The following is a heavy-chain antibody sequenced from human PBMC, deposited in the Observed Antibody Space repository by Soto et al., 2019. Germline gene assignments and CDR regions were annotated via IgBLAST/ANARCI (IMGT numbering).Heavy chain of an antibody. CDR1: GFTFSSYA. Sequence: GGSLRLSCAASGFTFSSYAMSWVRQAPGKGLEWVSAISGSGGSTYYADSVKGRFTISRDNSKNTLYLQMNSLRAEDTAVYYCAKDRGGELLWFGELWSSYYGMDVWGQGTTVTVSS. D-gene: IGHD3-10*01. CDR2: ISGSGGST. CDR3: AKDRGGELLWFGELWSSYYGMDV. V-gene: IGHV3-23*01. J-gene: IGHJ6*02.